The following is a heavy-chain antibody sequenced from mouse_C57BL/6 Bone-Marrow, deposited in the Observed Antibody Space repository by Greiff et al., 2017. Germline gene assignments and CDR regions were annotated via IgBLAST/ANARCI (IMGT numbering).Heavy chain of an antibody. Sequence: EVQVVESGGGLVKPGGSLKLSCAASGFTFSDYGMHWVRQAPEKGLEWVAYISSGSSTIYYADTVKGRFTISSDNAKNTLFLQMTSLRSDDTAMYHCARDYYGSSSYFDSWGQGTTLTVSS. J-gene: IGHJ2*01. V-gene: IGHV5-17*01. D-gene: IGHD1-1*01. CDR2: ISSGSSTI. CDR1: GFTFSDYG. CDR3: ARDYYGSSSYFDS.